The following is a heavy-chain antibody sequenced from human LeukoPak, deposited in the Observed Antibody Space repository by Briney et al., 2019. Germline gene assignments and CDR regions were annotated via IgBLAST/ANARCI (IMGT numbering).Heavy chain of an antibody. CDR2: INPNSGGT. J-gene: IGHJ4*02. Sequence: GASVKVTCKASGYTFTGYYMHWVRQAPGQGLEWMGWINPNSGGTNYAQKFQGRVTMTRDTSISTAYMELSRLRSDDTAVYYCARDLYSSGWYSVPLGNWGQGTLVTVSS. D-gene: IGHD6-19*01. CDR1: GYTFTGYY. CDR3: ARDLYSSGWYSVPLGN. V-gene: IGHV1-2*02.